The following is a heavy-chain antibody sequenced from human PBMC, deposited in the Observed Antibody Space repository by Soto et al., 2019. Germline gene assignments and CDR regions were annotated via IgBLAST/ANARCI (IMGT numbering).Heavy chain of an antibody. J-gene: IGHJ4*02. V-gene: IGHV3-30*18. CDR3: AKLKGEKGFDY. D-gene: IGHD2-21*01. CDR1: GFTFSSYG. CDR2: ISYDGSNK. Sequence: VQLVESGGGLVQPGGSLRLSCAASGFTFSSYGMHWVRQAPGKGLEWVAVISYDGSNKYYADSVKGRFTISRDNSKNTLYLQMNSLRAEDTAVYYCAKLKGEKGFDYWGQGTLVTVSS.